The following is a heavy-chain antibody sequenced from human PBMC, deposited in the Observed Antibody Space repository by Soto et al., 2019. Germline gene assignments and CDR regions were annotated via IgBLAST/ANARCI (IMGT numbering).Heavy chain of an antibody. CDR2: IYYSGST. Sequence: SETLSLTCTVSGGSISSSSYYWGWIRQPPGKGLEWIGSIYYSGSTYYNPSLKSRVTISVDTSKNQFSLKLSSVTAADTAVYYCARTAARNYVWGSYRLWGQGTLVTVSS. CDR1: GGSISSSSYY. D-gene: IGHD3-16*02. J-gene: IGHJ4*02. V-gene: IGHV4-39*01. CDR3: ARTAARNYVWGSYRL.